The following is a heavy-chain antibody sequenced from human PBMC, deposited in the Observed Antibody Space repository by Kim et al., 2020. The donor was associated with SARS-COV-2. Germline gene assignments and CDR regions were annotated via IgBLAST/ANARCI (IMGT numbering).Heavy chain of an antibody. V-gene: IGHV1-18*01. CDR2: ISTYNNNT. D-gene: IGHD1-1*01. CDR1: GYSFSNFA. J-gene: IGHJ4*02. Sequence: ASVKVSCKASGYSFSNFAIVWVRQAPGQGLEWVGWISTYNNNTNYVQNLQDRVIMTTDTSTNTVYMELRSLRSDDTAGYYCARYIQTETAFDYWVLGTV. CDR3: ARYIQTETAFDY.